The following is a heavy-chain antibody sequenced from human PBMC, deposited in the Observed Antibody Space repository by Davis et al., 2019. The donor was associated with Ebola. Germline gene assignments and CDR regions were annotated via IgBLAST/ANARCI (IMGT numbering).Heavy chain of an antibody. CDR3: ASPGGTTGWFDP. J-gene: IGHJ5*02. CDR2: ISFDGKNQ. D-gene: IGHD3-16*01. Sequence: GESLKISCAASGYRFSSYSMHWVRQPPGKGLEWVAVISFDGKNQYYADSVRGRFTISRDSLDTLYLQMNSLRAEDTAVYYCASPGGTTGWFDPWGQGTLVTVSS. V-gene: IGHV3-30*04. CDR1: GYRFSSYS.